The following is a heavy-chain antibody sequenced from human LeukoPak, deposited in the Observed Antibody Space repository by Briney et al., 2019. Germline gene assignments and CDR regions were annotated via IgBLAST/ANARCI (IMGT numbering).Heavy chain of an antibody. CDR1: RYTFTSYD. D-gene: IGHD3-22*01. Sequence: ASVKVSCKASRYTFTSYDINWVRQAPGQGLEWMGWINPNSGGTNFAQRFQDRVTMTRDMSISTAYMELSRLRSDDTAIYYCTRGYYDSSDFEYFHHWGQGTLVTVSS. V-gene: IGHV1-2*02. J-gene: IGHJ1*01. CDR2: INPNSGGT. CDR3: TRGYYDSSDFEYFHH.